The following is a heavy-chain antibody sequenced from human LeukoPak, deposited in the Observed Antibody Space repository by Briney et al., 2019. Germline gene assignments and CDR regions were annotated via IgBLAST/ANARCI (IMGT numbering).Heavy chain of an antibody. D-gene: IGHD1-1*01. CDR1: GFAFSRHG. CDR2: ISNDGSRK. J-gene: IGHJ4*02. CDR3: ARDRAWKYFDY. V-gene: IGHV3-30*03. Sequence: PGGSLRLSCAPSGFAFSRHGMHWVRHAPGKGLEWVAIISNDGSRKYYAHSVEGRFTISRDNSKNTLYLQMDSLRAEDTAVYYCARDRAWKYFDYWGQGTLVTVSS.